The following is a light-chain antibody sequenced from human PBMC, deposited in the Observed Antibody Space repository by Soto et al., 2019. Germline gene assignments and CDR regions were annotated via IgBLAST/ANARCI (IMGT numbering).Light chain of an antibody. CDR1: SSNIGSNY. V-gene: IGLV1-47*01. CDR3: AAWDDGLRGVV. J-gene: IGLJ2*01. CDR2: RNN. Sequence: VLTQPPSASGTPGQRVTISCSGSSSNIGSNYVYWYQQLPRTAPKLLIYRNNQRPSGVPDRFSGSESGTSASLAISGLRSEDEADYYCAAWDDGLRGVVFGGGTRLTV.